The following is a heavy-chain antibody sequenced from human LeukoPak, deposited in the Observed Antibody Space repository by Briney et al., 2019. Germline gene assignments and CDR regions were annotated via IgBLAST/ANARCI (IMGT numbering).Heavy chain of an antibody. V-gene: IGHV4-31*03. J-gene: IGHJ4*02. CDR1: GGSISSGAYC. D-gene: IGHD5-24*01. CDR3: ARDRRDGYSV. Sequence: TETLSLTCTVSGGSISSGAYCWNWIRQRPGKGLEWIGYIFHSGSTYYKPSVKSRVTISVDTSKNQLSLRLTSVTAADTAVYYCARDRRDGYSVWGQGTQVTVSS. CDR2: IFHSGST.